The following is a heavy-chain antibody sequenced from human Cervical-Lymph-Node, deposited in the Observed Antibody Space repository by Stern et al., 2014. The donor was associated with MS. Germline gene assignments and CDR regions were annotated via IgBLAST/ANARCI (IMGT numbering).Heavy chain of an antibody. CDR3: ARGPSTSWYSALNWFDP. Sequence: QVQLVQSGAEVKMPGSSVKVSCKASGGTFIRHSFSWVRQAPGQGLVWMGGIIPAFGTTKYAEKFQGRVNITADESTSMAYMELTSLRPEDTAVYYCARGPSTSWYSALNWFDPWGQGTLVTVSS. J-gene: IGHJ5*02. CDR1: GGTFIRHS. V-gene: IGHV1-69*01. D-gene: IGHD6-13*01. CDR2: IIPAFGTT.